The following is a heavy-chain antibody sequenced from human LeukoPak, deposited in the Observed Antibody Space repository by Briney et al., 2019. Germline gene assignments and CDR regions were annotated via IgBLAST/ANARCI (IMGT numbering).Heavy chain of an antibody. CDR2: INPNSGGT. CDR1: GYTSTGYY. D-gene: IGHD3-22*01. J-gene: IGHJ4*02. Sequence: ASVKVSCKASGYTSTGYYMHWVRQAPGQGLEWMGRINPNSGGTNYAQRFQGRVTMTRDTSISTAYMELSRLRSDDTAVYYCARADDSSGYKDWGQGTLVTVSS. CDR3: ARADDSSGYKD. V-gene: IGHV1-2*06.